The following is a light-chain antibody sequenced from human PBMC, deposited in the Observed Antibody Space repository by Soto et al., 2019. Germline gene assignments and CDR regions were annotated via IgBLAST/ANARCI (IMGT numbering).Light chain of an antibody. CDR2: GAS. CDR3: HQYNNWPPWT. Sequence: EIVMAQAPSSLCVSPGARATLSCRASQSVSSNLAWYQQKPGQAPRLLIYGASTRATGIPARFSGSGSGTEFTLTISSLQSEDYAVYYCHQYNNWPPWTFGQGTKVDIK. CDR1: QSVSSN. J-gene: IGKJ1*01. V-gene: IGKV3-15*01.